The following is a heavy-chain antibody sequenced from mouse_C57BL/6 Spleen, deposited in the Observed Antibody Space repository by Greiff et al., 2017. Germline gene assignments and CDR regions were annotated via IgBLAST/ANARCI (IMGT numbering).Heavy chain of an antibody. D-gene: IGHD2-5*01. Sequence: VQLQQSGPELVKPGASVKISCKASGYSFTGYYMNWVKQSPEKSLEWIGEINPGTGGTTYNQKFKAKATLTVDKSSSTAYMQLKSLTSEDSAVYSSARCYCSNYEDNAMDYWGQGTSVTVAS. CDR1: GYSFTGYY. V-gene: IGHV1-42*01. CDR3: ARCYCSNYEDNAMDY. J-gene: IGHJ4*01. CDR2: INPGTGGT.